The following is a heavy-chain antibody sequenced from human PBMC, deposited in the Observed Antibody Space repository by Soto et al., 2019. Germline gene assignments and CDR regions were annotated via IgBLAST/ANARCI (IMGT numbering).Heavy chain of an antibody. Sequence: SETLSLTCAVSGGSISSGGYSWSWIRQPPGKGLEWIGYIYYSGSTNYNPSLKSRVTISVDTSKNQFSLKLSSVTAADTAVYYCAREKYGYFDYWGQGTLVTVSS. CDR3: AREKYGYFDY. D-gene: IGHD4-17*01. J-gene: IGHJ4*02. V-gene: IGHV4-61*08. CDR1: GGSISSGGYS. CDR2: IYYSGST.